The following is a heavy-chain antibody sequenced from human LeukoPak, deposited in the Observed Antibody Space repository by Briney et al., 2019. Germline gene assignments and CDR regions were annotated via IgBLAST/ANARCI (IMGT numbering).Heavy chain of an antibody. Sequence: PGGSLRLSCAASGFTFSSYAMSWVRQAPGKWLEWVSAISGAGDSTYYADSVRGRFTTSRDNSKNTLFLQMNSLRAEDTAVYYCAKVLSLRYFDWVLYADCWGQGTLVTVSS. D-gene: IGHD3-9*01. J-gene: IGHJ4*02. CDR1: GFTFSSYA. V-gene: IGHV3-23*01. CDR2: ISGAGDST. CDR3: AKVLSLRYFDWVLYADC.